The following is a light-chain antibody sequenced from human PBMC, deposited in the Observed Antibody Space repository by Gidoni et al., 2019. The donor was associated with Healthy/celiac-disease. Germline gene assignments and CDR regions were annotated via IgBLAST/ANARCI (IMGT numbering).Light chain of an antibody. CDR1: SSDVGGYND. CDR2: DVS. V-gene: IGLV2-14*01. J-gene: IGLJ2*01. CDR3: SSYTSSSTVV. Sequence: QSALTQPASVSGSPGQSITISCTGTSSDVGGYNDVPWYQQHPGKAPKLRIYDVSNRPSGVSTRFSGSKSGNTASLTISGLQAEDEADYYCSSYTSSSTVVFGGGTKLTVL.